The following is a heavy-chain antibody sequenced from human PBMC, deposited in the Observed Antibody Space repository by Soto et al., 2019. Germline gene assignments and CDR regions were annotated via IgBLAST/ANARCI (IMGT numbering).Heavy chain of an antibody. CDR1: GGTFSSYA. CDR2: IIPIFGTA. V-gene: IGHV1-69*01. J-gene: IGHJ6*02. CDR3: ARGCSSTSCRGVYYGMDV. Sequence: QVQLVQSGAEVKKPGSSVKVSCKASGGTFSSYAISWVRQAPGQGLEWMGGIIPIFGTANYAQKFQGRVTITADESTSTDYMELSSLRSEDTAVYYCARGCSSTSCRGVYYGMDVWGQGTTVTVSS. D-gene: IGHD2-2*01.